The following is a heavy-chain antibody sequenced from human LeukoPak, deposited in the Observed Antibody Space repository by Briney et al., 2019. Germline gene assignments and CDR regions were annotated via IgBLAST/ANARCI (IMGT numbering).Heavy chain of an antibody. CDR2: ISAYNGNT. CDR1: GYTFTSYG. Sequence: ASVKVSCKASGYTFTSYGISWVRQAPGQGLEWMGWISAYNGNTNYAQKLQGRVTMTTDTSTSTAYMELRSLRSDDTAVYYCARDGAAGYSSGWSAEFDYWGQGTLVTVSS. CDR3: ARDGAAGYSSGWSAEFDY. J-gene: IGHJ4*02. V-gene: IGHV1-18*01. D-gene: IGHD6-19*01.